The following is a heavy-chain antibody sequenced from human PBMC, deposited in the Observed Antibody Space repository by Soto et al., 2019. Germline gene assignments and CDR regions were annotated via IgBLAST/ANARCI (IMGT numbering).Heavy chain of an antibody. CDR1: GGSFSGYY. D-gene: IGHD3-9*01. CDR2: INHSGST. V-gene: IGHV4-34*01. CDR3: ARGRAEDANYDILTGYQNYYYYGMDV. Sequence: SETLSLTCGGYGGSFSGYYWSWIRQPPGKGLEWIGEINHSGSTNYNPSPKSRVTISVDTSKNQFSLKLSSVTAADTAVYYCARGRAEDANYDILTGYQNYYYYGMDVWGQGTTVIVSS. J-gene: IGHJ6*02.